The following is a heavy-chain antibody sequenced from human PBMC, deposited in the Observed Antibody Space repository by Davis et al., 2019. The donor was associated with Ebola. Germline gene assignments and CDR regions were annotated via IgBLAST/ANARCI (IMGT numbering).Heavy chain of an antibody. CDR1: GFTLSDYY. CDR2: ISSSSSYI. D-gene: IGHD3-3*01. J-gene: IGHJ6*02. Sequence: GESLKISCAASGFTLSDYYMKWIRQAPGKGLEWVSSISSSSSYIYYADSVKGRFTISRDNSKNTLYLQMNSLRAEDTAVYYCAKLTIFGIAYGMDVWGQGTTVTVSS. V-gene: IGHV3-11*03. CDR3: AKLTIFGIAYGMDV.